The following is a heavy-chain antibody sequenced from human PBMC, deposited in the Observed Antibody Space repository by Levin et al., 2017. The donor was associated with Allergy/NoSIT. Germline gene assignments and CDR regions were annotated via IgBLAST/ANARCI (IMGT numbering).Heavy chain of an antibody. V-gene: IGHV3-30*18. J-gene: IGHJ3*02. Sequence: GGSLRLSCAASGFTFSSYGMHWVRQAPGKGLEWVAVISYDGSNKYYVDSVKGRFTISRDNSKNTLYLQMNSLRAEDTAVYYCAKDQSPLAAAGVGSDAFDSWGQGTMVTVSS. D-gene: IGHD6-13*01. CDR2: ISYDGSNK. CDR3: AKDQSPLAAAGVGSDAFDS. CDR1: GFTFSSYG.